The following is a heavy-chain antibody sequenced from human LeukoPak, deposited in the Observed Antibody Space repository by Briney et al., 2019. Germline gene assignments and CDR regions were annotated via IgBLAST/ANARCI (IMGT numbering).Heavy chain of an antibody. Sequence: PGGSLRLSCAASGFTFSSYGMHWVRQAPGKGLEWVAVIWYDGSNKYYADSVKGRFTISRDNSKNTLYLQMNSLRAEDTAVYYCARVGPGALENYYYYMDVWGKGTTVTVSS. V-gene: IGHV3-33*01. CDR1: GFTFSSYG. J-gene: IGHJ6*03. CDR3: ARVGPGALENYYYYMDV. D-gene: IGHD1-26*01. CDR2: IWYDGSNK.